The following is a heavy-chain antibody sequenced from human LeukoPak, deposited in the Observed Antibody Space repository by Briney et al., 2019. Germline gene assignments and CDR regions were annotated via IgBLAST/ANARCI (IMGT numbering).Heavy chain of an antibody. J-gene: IGHJ1*01. CDR1: GFTFSSYA. Sequence: GGSLRLSCAASGFTFSSYAMHWVRQTPGKGQEWVAVISYDGSNKYYADSVKGRFTISRDNSKNTLYLQMNSLRAEDTAVYYCARDGFDSGSYSIAEYFQHWGQGTLVTVSS. D-gene: IGHD1-26*01. CDR3: ARDGFDSGSYSIAEYFQH. V-gene: IGHV3-30-3*01. CDR2: ISYDGSNK.